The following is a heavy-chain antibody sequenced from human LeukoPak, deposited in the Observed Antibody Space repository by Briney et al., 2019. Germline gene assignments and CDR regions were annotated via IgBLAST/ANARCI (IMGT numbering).Heavy chain of an antibody. CDR2: INYSGSS. CDR1: GDSISSDY. Sequence: SETLSLTCIVSGDSISSDYWGWIRQSPGKGREWIGYINYSGSSEYKHSLKSRVTISVDRSKNQVSLRMRSVTAADTAVYYCARLDCISDTCYNYWALGALVTVSS. V-gene: IGHV4-59*08. D-gene: IGHD2-21*01. CDR3: ARLDCISDTCYNY. J-gene: IGHJ4*02.